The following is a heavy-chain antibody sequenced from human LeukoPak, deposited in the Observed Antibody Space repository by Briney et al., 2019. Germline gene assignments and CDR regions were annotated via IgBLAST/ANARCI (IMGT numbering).Heavy chain of an antibody. J-gene: IGHJ4*02. D-gene: IGHD6-19*01. CDR1: GYTFTGYY. CDR3: AKDREAVAGPFDY. Sequence: ASVKVSCKTSGYTFTGYYMHWVRQAPGQGLEWMGWINPNSDDTNYAQRFQGRVTMTRDTSISTAYMELSRLRSDDTAVYYCAKDREAVAGPFDYWGQGTLVTVSS. V-gene: IGHV1-2*02. CDR2: INPNSDDT.